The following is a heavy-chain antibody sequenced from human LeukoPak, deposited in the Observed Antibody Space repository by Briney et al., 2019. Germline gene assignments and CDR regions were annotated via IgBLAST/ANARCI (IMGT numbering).Heavy chain of an antibody. CDR2: ISYDGSNK. J-gene: IGHJ6*03. Sequence: GGSLRLSCAASGFTFSSYGMHWVRQAPGKGLEWVAVISYDGSNKYYADSVKGRFTISRDNSKNTLYLQMNSLRAEDTAVYYCAKDGIGYHPGGYYYMDVWGKGTTVTVSS. CDR1: GFTFSSYG. CDR3: AKDGIGYHPGGYYYMDV. D-gene: IGHD1-26*01. V-gene: IGHV3-30*18.